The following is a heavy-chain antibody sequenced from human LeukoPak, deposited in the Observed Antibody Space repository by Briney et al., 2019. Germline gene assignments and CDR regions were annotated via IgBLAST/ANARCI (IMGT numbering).Heavy chain of an antibody. CDR2: IYYSGST. V-gene: IGHV4-59*01. Sequence: SETLSLTCTVSGGSISSYCWSWIRQPPGKGLEWIGYIYYSGSTNYNPSLKSRVTISVDTSKNQFSLKLSSVTAADTAVYYCARVFGVVPAAISHYYYYYYMDVWGKGTTVTVSS. J-gene: IGHJ6*03. D-gene: IGHD2-2*02. CDR3: ARVFGVVPAAISHYYYYYYMDV. CDR1: GGSISSYC.